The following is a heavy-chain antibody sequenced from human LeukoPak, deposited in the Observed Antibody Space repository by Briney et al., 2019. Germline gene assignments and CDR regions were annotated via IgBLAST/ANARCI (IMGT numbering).Heavy chain of an antibody. V-gene: IGHV3-7*05. CDR1: GFTFSNYW. Sequence: HSGGSLILSCAASGFTFSNYWMSWVRQAPGKGLEWVANIKEDGSDKYYVDSVKGRFIISRDNAKNSQYLQMNSLRAEDTAVYYCARDTGYNTFDYWGQGTLVTVSS. J-gene: IGHJ4*02. CDR2: IKEDGSDK. CDR3: ARDTGYNTFDY. D-gene: IGHD5-24*01.